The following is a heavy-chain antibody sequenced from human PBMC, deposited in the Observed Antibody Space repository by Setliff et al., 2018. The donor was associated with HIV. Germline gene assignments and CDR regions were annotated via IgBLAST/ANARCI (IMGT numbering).Heavy chain of an antibody. CDR2: INPSGGRT. V-gene: IGHV1-46*01. CDR1: GYTFTNYY. D-gene: IGHD3-16*01. CDR3: ARCGAGEWHLYMDV. J-gene: IGHJ6*03. Sequence: ASVKVSCKASGYTFTNYYIHWVRQPPGQGLEWMGLINPSGGRTSYAQKFQGRLTMTRDTSRSTVYMELRSLRSEDTAVYYGARCGAGEWHLYMDVWGKGTAVTVSS.